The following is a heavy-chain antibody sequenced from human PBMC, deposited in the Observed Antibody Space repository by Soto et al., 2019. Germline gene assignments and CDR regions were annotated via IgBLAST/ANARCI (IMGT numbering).Heavy chain of an antibody. CDR2: IWYDGSLK. J-gene: IGHJ3*01. D-gene: IGHD3-10*01. Sequence: QVQLVESGGGVVQPGRSLRLSCAASGFTFSDYGLHWVRQAPGKGLEWVALIWYDGSLKYYTQSVKGRFTVSRDNAKNTLYLQMLSLRDEDTAVCFCARSQTSQGVLGVFDLWGQGTAVTVSS. CDR1: GFTFSDYG. CDR3: ARSQTSQGVLGVFDL. V-gene: IGHV3-33*01.